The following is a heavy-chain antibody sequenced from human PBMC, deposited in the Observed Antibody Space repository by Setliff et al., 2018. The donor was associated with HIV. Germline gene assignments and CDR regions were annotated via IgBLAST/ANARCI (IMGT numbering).Heavy chain of an antibody. CDR3: AKPTSGMYPRSFDL. CDR1: GFTVSGYW. J-gene: IGHJ3*01. CDR2: VGVGGGAT. Sequence: PGESLKISCAASGFTVSGYWMSWVRQAPGKGLEWVSAVGVGGGATYYADSVRGRFAVSRDDSKNTLYLEMSGLRAEDTAIYYCAKPTSGMYPRSFDLWGQGTMVTVSS. D-gene: IGHD1-1*01. V-gene: IGHV3-23*01.